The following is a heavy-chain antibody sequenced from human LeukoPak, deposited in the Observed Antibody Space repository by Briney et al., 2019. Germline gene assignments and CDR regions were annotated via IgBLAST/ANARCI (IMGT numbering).Heavy chain of an antibody. Sequence: SETLSLTCTVSGGSISSYYWSWIRQPPGKGLEWIGYIYYSGSTNYNPSLRSRVTISVDTSKNQFSLKLSSVTAADTAVYYCARARRGYSYGPFVYWGQGTLVTVSS. CDR3: ARARRGYSYGPFVY. CDR1: GGSISSYY. D-gene: IGHD5-18*01. J-gene: IGHJ4*02. CDR2: IYYSGST. V-gene: IGHV4-59*12.